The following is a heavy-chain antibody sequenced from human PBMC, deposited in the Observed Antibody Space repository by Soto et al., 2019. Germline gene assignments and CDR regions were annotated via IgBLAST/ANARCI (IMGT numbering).Heavy chain of an antibody. D-gene: IGHD1-1*01. V-gene: IGHV3-23*01. CDR1: GFTFNTYA. Sequence: PGGSLRLSCAASGFTFNTYAMSWVRQAPGKGLEWVSSISNGGNTYSADSVKGRFTISRDNSKNTLYLQMNSLRADDTAVYYCAKDGLSTTGLGYWGQGTLVTVSS. CDR2: ISNGGNT. CDR3: AKDGLSTTGLGY. J-gene: IGHJ4*02.